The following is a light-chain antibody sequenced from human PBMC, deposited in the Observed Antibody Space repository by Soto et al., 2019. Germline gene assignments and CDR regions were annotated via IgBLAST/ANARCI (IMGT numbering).Light chain of an antibody. CDR1: QSVWLNY. CDR2: GAS. CDR3: KRDGGSPYT. V-gene: IGKV3-20*01. Sequence: EIVLTQSPGTLSSSPRERATLSCRASQSVWLNYVAWYEHKPGQAPRLLIYGASTRANGIQDRFSGRESGTAFTFTISRLEHEDFAVYFWKRDGGSPYTFGQGPKLEIK. J-gene: IGKJ2*01.